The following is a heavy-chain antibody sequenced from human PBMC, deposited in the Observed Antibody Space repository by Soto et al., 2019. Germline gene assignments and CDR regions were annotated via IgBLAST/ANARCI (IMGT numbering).Heavy chain of an antibody. CDR3: ARAQSRRRQLKRRGDWLDP. CDR1: WYPFTDYY. V-gene: IGHV1-2*02. J-gene: IGHJ5*02. D-gene: IGHD1-1*01. CDR2: ISPKSCGT. Sequence: CVSVKVSCKASWYPFTDYYMHWVRQAPGQGLEWMGWISPKSCGTNYAQKFQGRVTMTRDTFISTAYMDLSRLSPDGTAVYYCARAQSRRRQLKRRGDWLDPWGQGTLVTVSS.